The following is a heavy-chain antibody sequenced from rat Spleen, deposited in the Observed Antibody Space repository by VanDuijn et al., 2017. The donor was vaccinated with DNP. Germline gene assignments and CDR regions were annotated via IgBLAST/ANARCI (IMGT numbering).Heavy chain of an antibody. V-gene: IGHV5-27*01. J-gene: IGHJ4*01. D-gene: IGHD1-1*01. CDR1: GFTFRNYA. Sequence: EVQLVESGGGLVQPGRSLKLSCAASGFTFRNYAMAWVRQAPTKGLEWVASITNSGSSTYYRDSVKGRFTISRDNAKTTLYLQMDSLRAEDTATYYCTAVGLGDYYYSGDGGVLRVMDVWGKGTSVTVSS. CDR3: TAVGLGDYYYSGDGGVLRVMDV. CDR2: ITNSGSST.